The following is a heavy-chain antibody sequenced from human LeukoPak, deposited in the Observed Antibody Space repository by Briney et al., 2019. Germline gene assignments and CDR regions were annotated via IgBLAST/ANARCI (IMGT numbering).Heavy chain of an antibody. CDR2: IYTSGST. J-gene: IGHJ5*02. D-gene: IGHD5-12*01. CDR1: GGSISSGSYY. CDR3: ARGRVRGYDFAWFDP. V-gene: IGHV4-61*02. Sequence: SETLSLTCTVSGGSISSGSYYWSWIRQPAGTGLEWIGRIYTSGSTNYNPSLKSRVTISVDTSKNQFSLKLSSVTAADTAVYYCARGRVRGYDFAWFDPWGQGTLVTVSS.